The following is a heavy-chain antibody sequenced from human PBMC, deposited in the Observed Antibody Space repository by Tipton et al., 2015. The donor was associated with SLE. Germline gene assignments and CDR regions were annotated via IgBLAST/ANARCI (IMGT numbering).Heavy chain of an antibody. CDR2: IYYSGST. D-gene: IGHD3-22*01. CDR3: ARDTVAYYDSSGSGYGMDV. CDR1: GGSISSSSYY. J-gene: IGHJ6*02. Sequence: SLRLSCTVSGGSISSSSYYWGWIRQPPGKGLEWIGSIYYSGSTYYNPSLKSRVTISEDTSKNQFSLKLSSVTAADTAVYYCARDTVAYYDSSGSGYGMDVWGQGTTVTVSS. V-gene: IGHV4-39*07.